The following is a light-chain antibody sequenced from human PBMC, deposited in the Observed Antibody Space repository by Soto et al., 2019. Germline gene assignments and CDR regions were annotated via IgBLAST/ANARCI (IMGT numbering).Light chain of an antibody. Sequence: EIVMTQSPVTLSVSPGERATLSCRASQSVSSDLAWYQQKPGQAPRLLIYDTSTRATGIAARFSGSGSGTEFTLTITSLQSEDFAGYYWQQYNNWPPSTFGQGTKLEIK. V-gene: IGKV3-15*01. CDR2: DTS. J-gene: IGKJ2*01. CDR1: QSVSSD. CDR3: QQYNNWPPST.